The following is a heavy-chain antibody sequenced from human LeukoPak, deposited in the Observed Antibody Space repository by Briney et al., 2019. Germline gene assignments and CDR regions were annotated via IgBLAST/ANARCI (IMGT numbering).Heavy chain of an antibody. D-gene: IGHD6-19*01. V-gene: IGHV1-69*05. CDR2: IIPIFGTA. Sequence: SVKVSCKASGGTFSSYAISRVRQAPGQGLEWMGRIIPIFGTANYAQKFQGRVTITTDESTSTAYMELSSLRSEDTAVYYCARDHRDPREFSSGWYGTFDYWGQGTLVTVSS. J-gene: IGHJ4*02. CDR3: ARDHRDPREFSSGWYGTFDY. CDR1: GGTFSSYA.